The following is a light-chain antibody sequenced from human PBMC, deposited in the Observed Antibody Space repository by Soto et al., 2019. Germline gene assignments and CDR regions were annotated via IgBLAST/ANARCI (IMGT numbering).Light chain of an antibody. V-gene: IGKV3-15*01. CDR2: DAF. CDR3: QQYNNWPPLT. J-gene: IGKJ4*01. CDR1: KSVGSK. Sequence: EVVMTQSPATLSVSPGERATLSCRASKSVGSKLAWYQQKPGQAPRLLIFDAFTRATGIPARFSGSGSGTELTLFISSLQSEDFAVYYCQQYNNWPPLTFGGGTKVEI.